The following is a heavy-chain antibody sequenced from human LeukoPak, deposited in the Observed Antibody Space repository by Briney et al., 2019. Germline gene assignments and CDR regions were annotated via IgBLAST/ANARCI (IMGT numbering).Heavy chain of an antibody. CDR2: IIPIFGTA. J-gene: IGHJ4*02. CDR1: GYTFTNYT. Sequence: SVKVSCKASGYTFTNYTLNWVRQAPGQGLEWMGGIIPIFGTANYAQKFQGRVTITADESTSTAYMELSSLRSEDTAVYYCARDGSGSYRPFDYWGQGTLVTVSS. V-gene: IGHV1-69*13. D-gene: IGHD3-10*01. CDR3: ARDGSGSYRPFDY.